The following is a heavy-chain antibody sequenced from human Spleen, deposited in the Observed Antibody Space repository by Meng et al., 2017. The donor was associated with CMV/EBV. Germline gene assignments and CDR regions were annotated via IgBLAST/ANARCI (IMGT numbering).Heavy chain of an antibody. J-gene: IGHJ4*02. CDR1: GGTFNTYA. Sequence: CKASGGTFNTYAVTWVRQAPGQGLEWMGGLLPIFGSPTYAQNFQGRVTITTDDSTTTAYMELSSLRFEDTAVYYCARYSSSDTGFDLWGQGTLVTVSS. CDR3: ARYSSSDTGFDL. D-gene: IGHD6-6*01. CDR2: LLPIFGSP. V-gene: IGHV1-69*05.